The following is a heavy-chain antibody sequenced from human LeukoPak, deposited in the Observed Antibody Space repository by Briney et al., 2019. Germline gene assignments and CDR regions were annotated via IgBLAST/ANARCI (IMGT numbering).Heavy chain of an antibody. V-gene: IGHV4-61*02. Sequence: PSQTLSLTCTVSGGSISSGSYYWSWIRQPAGEGLEGIGRIYTSGSTNYNPSLKSRVTISVDTSKNQFSLKLSSVTAADTAVYYCARRYCSSTSCYKGNAFDIWGQGTMVTVSS. CDR3: ARRYCSSTSCYKGNAFDI. J-gene: IGHJ3*02. CDR1: GGSISSGSYY. D-gene: IGHD2-2*02. CDR2: IYTSGST.